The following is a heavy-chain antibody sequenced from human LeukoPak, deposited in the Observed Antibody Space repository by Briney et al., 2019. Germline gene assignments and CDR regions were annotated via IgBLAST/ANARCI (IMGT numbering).Heavy chain of an antibody. Sequence: SVKVSCKASGGTFSSYAISWVRQAPGQGLEWMGRIIPIFGTANYAQKFQGRVTITTDESTSTAYMELSSLRSDDTAVYYCAREVRRVSGSYYGRFDPWGQGTLVTVSS. D-gene: IGHD1-26*01. CDR2: IIPIFGTA. CDR1: GGTFSSYA. J-gene: IGHJ5*02. CDR3: AREVRRVSGSYYGRFDP. V-gene: IGHV1-69*05.